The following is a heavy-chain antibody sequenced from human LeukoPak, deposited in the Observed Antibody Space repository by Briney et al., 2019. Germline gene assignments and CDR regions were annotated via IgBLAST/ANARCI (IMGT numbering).Heavy chain of an antibody. J-gene: IGHJ3*02. CDR2: VKQDGSEK. Sequence: PGGSLRLSCAASGFILSSYWMSWVRQAPGKGLEWVANVKQDGSEKYYVDSVKGRFTISRDNGKNSLYLQMNSLRAEDTALYYCARNNFGPGATAFDIWGQGTMVTVSS. CDR1: GFILSSYW. D-gene: IGHD3-10*02. CDR3: ARNNFGPGATAFDI. V-gene: IGHV3-7*03.